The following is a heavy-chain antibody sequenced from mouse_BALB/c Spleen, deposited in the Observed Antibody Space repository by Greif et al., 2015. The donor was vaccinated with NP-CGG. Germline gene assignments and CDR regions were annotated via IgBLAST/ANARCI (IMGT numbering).Heavy chain of an antibody. J-gene: IGHJ3*01. CDR2: IWGDGST. V-gene: IGHV2-6-7*01. CDR1: GFSLTGYG. CDR3: AREGSSLAWFAY. D-gene: IGHD1-1*01. Sequence: VQRVESGPGLVAPSQSLSITCTVSGFSLTGYGVNWVRQPPGKGLEWLGMIWGDGSTDYNSALKSGLSISKDNSKSQVFLKMNSLQTDDTARYYCAREGSSLAWFAYWGQGTLVTASA.